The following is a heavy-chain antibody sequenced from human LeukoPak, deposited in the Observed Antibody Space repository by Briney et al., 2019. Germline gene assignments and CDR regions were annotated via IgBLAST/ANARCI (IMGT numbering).Heavy chain of an antibody. D-gene: IGHD3-22*01. J-gene: IGHJ4*02. V-gene: IGHV4-39*01. CDR1: GGSISSSSYY. Sequence: KPSETLSLTCTVSGGSISSSSYYWGWIRQPPGKGLEWIGSIYYSGSTYYNPSLKSRVTISVDTSKNQFSLKLSSVTAADTAVYYCARHKYYYDRFDYWGQGTLVTVSP. CDR2: IYYSGST. CDR3: ARHKYYYDRFDY.